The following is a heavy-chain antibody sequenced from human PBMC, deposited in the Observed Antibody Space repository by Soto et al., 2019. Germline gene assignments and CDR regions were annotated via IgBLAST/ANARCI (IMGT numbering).Heavy chain of an antibody. Sequence: GGSLRLSCAASGFTFSSYVMSWVRQTPGKRLEWVSGINGSGDTTYYADSVKGRFTITRDNSKNTLYLQMNSLRAEDTAVYYCAKDRVQSVEQLDFDYWGQGTLVTVSS. D-gene: IGHD6-6*01. J-gene: IGHJ4*02. CDR3: AKDRVQSVEQLDFDY. CDR1: GFTFSSYV. CDR2: INGSGDTT. V-gene: IGHV3-23*01.